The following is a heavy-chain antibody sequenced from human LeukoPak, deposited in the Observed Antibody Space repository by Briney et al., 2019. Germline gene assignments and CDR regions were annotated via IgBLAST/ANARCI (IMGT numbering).Heavy chain of an antibody. CDR2: INPNSGGT. J-gene: IGHJ4*02. V-gene: IGHV1-2*02. Sequence: ASVKVSCKASGYTFTGYYMQWVRQAPGQGLERMGWINPNSGGTKFAQKFQGRVTMTRDTSINTAYMELSSLRSDDTAVYYCARDTDYGGNCPDYWGQGTLVTVSS. CDR3: ARDTDYGGNCPDY. D-gene: IGHD4-23*01. CDR1: GYTFTGYY.